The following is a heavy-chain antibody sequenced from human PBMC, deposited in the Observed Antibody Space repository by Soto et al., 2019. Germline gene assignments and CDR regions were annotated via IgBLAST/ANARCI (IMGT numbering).Heavy chain of an antibody. CDR2: TSSDGTDN. CDR1: GFTFSSYA. V-gene: IGHV3-30*04. CDR3: ARTYECAKSDCYRAFDI. D-gene: IGHD2-21*02. Sequence: QVQLVESGGGVILPGGSLRLSCAASGFTFSSYAMHWVRQAPGTGPEWVAATSSDGTDNVYADSVSGRFPISRDNSKNTLYLQMSSLRSEDAAVYYCARTYECAKSDCYRAFDIWGQGTMVTVSS. J-gene: IGHJ3*02.